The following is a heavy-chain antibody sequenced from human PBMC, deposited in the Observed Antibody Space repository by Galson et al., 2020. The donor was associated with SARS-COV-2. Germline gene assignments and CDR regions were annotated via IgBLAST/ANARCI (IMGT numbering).Heavy chain of an antibody. V-gene: IGHV4-31*03. J-gene: IGHJ3*02. CDR3: ARGGDYRAFDI. D-gene: IGHD4-17*01. CDR1: GGSISSSSYY. Sequence: SETLSLTCSVSGGSISSSSYYWSWIRQHPEKGLEWIGYIYYTGNTHYNPSLKRRLSISVDTSKNHFSLTLRSLTAADTAVYYCARGGDYRAFDIWGQGTLVTVSS. CDR2: IYYTGNT.